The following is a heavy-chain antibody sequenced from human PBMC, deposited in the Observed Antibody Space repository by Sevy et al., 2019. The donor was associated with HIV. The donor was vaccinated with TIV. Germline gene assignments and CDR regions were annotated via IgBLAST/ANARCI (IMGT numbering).Heavy chain of an antibody. CDR3: ARDGGCSSTSCLLYFDY. V-gene: IGHV3-21*01. Sequence: GGSLRLSCAASGFTFSSYTMNWVRQAPGKGLEWAPSFISGSSYIYYADSVKGRFTISRDNAKNSLYLQMNSLRAEDTAVYYCARDGGCSSTSCLLYFDYWGQGSLVTVSS. D-gene: IGHD2-2*01. CDR1: GFTFSSYT. J-gene: IGHJ4*02. CDR2: FISGSSYI.